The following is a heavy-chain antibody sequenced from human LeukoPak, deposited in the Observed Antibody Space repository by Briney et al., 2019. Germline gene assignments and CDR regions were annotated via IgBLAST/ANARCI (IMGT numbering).Heavy chain of an antibody. V-gene: IGHV3-74*01. D-gene: IGHD3-22*01. Sequence: GGSLRLSCAASGFTFSNYWMHWVRQAPGKGLVWVSRINSDESTTTYADSAKGRFTISRDNAKNTLYLQMNSLRAEDTAVYYCARDRRLADSSGYYSDARYYYYGMDVWGQGTTVTVSS. CDR1: GFTFSNYW. CDR3: ARDRRLADSSGYYSDARYYYYGMDV. J-gene: IGHJ6*02. CDR2: INSDESTT.